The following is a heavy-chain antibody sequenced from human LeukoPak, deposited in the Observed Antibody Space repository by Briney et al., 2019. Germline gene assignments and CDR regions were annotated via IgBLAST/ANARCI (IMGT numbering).Heavy chain of an antibody. CDR1: GGSFSGYY. J-gene: IGHJ4*02. CDR3: ARHWSPRGRSYFDY. CDR2: IYYNGST. Sequence: PSETLSLTCAVYGGSFSGYYWSWIRQPPGKELEWIGSIYYNGSTYYNPSLKSRVTISVDTSKNQFSLKLTSVTAADTAVYYCARHWSPRGRSYFDYWGQGTLVTVSS. V-gene: IGHV4-34*01.